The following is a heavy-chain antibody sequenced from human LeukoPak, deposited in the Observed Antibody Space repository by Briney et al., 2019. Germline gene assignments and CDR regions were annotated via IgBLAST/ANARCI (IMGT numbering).Heavy chain of an antibody. V-gene: IGHV4-59*11. Sequence: PSETLSLTCTVSGGSIGSHYWSWIRQPPEKGLEWIGYIYYSGSTNYNPSLKSRVTISVDTSKNQFSLKLSSVTAADTAVYYCARAQTYYDSSGYYLIDYWGQGTLVTVSS. D-gene: IGHD3-22*01. J-gene: IGHJ4*02. CDR3: ARAQTYYDSSGYYLIDY. CDR2: IYYSGST. CDR1: GGSIGSHY.